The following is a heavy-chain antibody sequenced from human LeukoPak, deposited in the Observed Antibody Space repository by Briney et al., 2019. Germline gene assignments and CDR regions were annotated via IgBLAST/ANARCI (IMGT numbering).Heavy chain of an antibody. J-gene: IGHJ4*02. D-gene: IGHD4-17*01. V-gene: IGHV3-66*01. CDR1: GFTVSSSY. Sequence: PGGSLRLSCAASGFTVSSSYMSWVRQAPGKGLEWVSIISSAGTTYYADSVKGRFTISRDNAKNTLYLQMNSLTGEDTAVYYCAYSDHFDNWGQGTLVTVSS. CDR3: AYSDHFDN. CDR2: ISSAGTT.